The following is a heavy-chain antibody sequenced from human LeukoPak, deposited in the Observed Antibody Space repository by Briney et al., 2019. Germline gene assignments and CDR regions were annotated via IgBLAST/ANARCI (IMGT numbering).Heavy chain of an antibody. CDR3: ARDLLAYCGGDCYRLYAFDI. V-gene: IGHV1-69*13. CDR1: GGTFSSYA. CDR2: IIPIFGTA. Sequence: SVKVSCKASGGTFSSYAISWVRQAPGQGLEWMGGIIPIFGTANYAQKFQGRVTITADESTSTAYMELSSLRSEGTAVYYCARDLLAYCGGDCYRLYAFDIWGQGTMVTVSS. D-gene: IGHD2-21*01. J-gene: IGHJ3*02.